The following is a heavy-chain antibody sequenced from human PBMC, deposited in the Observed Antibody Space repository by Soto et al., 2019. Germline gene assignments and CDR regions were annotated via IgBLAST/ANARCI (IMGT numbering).Heavy chain of an antibody. J-gene: IGHJ6*03. CDR3: ARQQTGTTGTHYYYYMDV. D-gene: IGHD1-7*01. Sequence: GVSLKISCKGSGYSFASYWIGWVRQMPGKGLEWMGIIYPGDSDTRYSPSFQGQVTISADKSISTAYLQWSSLKASDTAMYYCARQQTGTTGTHYYYYMDVWGKGTTVTVSS. CDR1: GYSFASYW. V-gene: IGHV5-51*01. CDR2: IYPGDSDT.